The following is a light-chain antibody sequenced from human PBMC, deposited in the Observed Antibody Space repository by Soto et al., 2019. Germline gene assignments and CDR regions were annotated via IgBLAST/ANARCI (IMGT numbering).Light chain of an antibody. CDR3: SSYAGNNIVI. V-gene: IGLV2-8*01. J-gene: IGLJ2*01. CDR1: SSDVGAYNY. Sequence: QSALTQPPSASGSPGQSVTISCTGTSSDVGAYNYVSWYKQHPGKAPQLLIYEVTKRPSGVPDRFSGSKSDNTASLTVSGLQTDDEADFYCSSYAGNNIVIFGGGTKLTV. CDR2: EVT.